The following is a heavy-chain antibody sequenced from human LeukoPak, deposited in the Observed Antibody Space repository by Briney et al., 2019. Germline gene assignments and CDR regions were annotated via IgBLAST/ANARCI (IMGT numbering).Heavy chain of an antibody. J-gene: IGHJ6*02. CDR2: IYHSGST. V-gene: IGHV4-30-2*01. CDR3: ARATYLYNYYGMDV. D-gene: IGHD3-10*01. Sequence: SETLSLTCAVSGGSISSGGYSWRWLRQPPGKGLEWIGYIYHSGSTYYNPSLKSRVTISVDRSKNQFSLKLSSVTAADTAVYYCARATYLYNYYGMDVWGQGTTVTVSS. CDR1: GGSISSGGYS.